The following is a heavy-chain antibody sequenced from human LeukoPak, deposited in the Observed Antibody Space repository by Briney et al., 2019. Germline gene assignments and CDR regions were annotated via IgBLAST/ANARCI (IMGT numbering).Heavy chain of an antibody. CDR1: GFTFSSYE. J-gene: IGHJ5*02. CDR3: ARDVSRYGSGSYRLNWFDP. D-gene: IGHD3-10*01. Sequence: GGSLRLSCATSGFTFSSYEMNWVRQAPGKGLEWVSYISTSGSTKYYADSVKGRFTISRDNAKNSLYLQMNSLRAEDTAVYYCARDVSRYGSGSYRLNWFDPWGQGTLVTVSS. V-gene: IGHV3-48*03. CDR2: ISTSGSTK.